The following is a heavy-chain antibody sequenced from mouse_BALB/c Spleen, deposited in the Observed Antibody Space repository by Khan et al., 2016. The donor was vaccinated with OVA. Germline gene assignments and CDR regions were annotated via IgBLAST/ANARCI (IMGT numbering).Heavy chain of an antibody. J-gene: IGHJ2*01. CDR2: ICPGSGST. V-gene: IGHV1S22*01. CDR1: GYTFTSYW. CDR3: TRGEYDGDY. Sequence: LQQSGSELVRPGASVKLSCKASGYTFTSYWMHWVKQRPGKGLEWIGNICPGSGSTNYDEKFKSKATLTVDTSYSTAYMQLSSLTSEDSAVYDCTRGEYDGDYWGQGTTLTVSS. D-gene: IGHD2-14*01.